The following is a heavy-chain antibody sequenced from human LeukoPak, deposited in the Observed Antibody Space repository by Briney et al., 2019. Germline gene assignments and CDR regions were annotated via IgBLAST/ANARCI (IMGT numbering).Heavy chain of an antibody. V-gene: IGHV4-4*07. D-gene: IGHD1-26*01. CDR3: ARSYLGGTYYDWFDP. CDR1: GGSISDYY. J-gene: IGHJ5*02. Sequence: SETLSLTCTVSGGSISDYYWNWIRQPAGKGLDWVGRIYASGSTNYNPSLRSRVTISVDKSKNQFSLKLTSATAADTAVYYCARSYLGGTYYDWFDPWGQGTLVTVSS. CDR2: IYASGST.